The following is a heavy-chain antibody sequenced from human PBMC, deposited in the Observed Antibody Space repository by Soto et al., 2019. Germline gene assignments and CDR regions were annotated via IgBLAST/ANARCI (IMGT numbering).Heavy chain of an antibody. CDR1: AGSISSSSYY. J-gene: IGHJ4*02. D-gene: IGHD6-19*01. Sequence: PSETLSLTCTVSAGSISSSSYYWGWIRQPPGKGLEWIGSIYYSGSTYYNPSLKSRVTISVDTSKNQFSLKLSSVTAADTAVYYCARHSGWFDIDYWGQGTLVTVSS. CDR3: ARHSGWFDIDY. V-gene: IGHV4-39*01. CDR2: IYYSGST.